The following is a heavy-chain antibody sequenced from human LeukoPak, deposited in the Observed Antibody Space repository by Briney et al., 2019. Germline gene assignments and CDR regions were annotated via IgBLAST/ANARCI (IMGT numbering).Heavy chain of an antibody. V-gene: IGHV4-38-2*02. D-gene: IGHD2-2*01. J-gene: IGHJ3*02. CDR1: GYSISSGYY. Sequence: SETLSLTCTVSGYSISSGYYWGWIRQPPGKGLEWIGTIFHSGSTYYNPSLKSRVTISLDTSKNQFSLKLSSVTAADTAVYYCARALVVPAAPYAFDIWGQGTMVTVSS. CDR3: ARALVVPAAPYAFDI. CDR2: IFHSGST.